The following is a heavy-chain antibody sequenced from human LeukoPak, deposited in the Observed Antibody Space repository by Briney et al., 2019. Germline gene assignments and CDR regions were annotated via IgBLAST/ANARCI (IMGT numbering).Heavy chain of an antibody. J-gene: IGHJ4*02. V-gene: IGHV4-31*03. CDR3: ARVRDYDFWSGYYRGVFDY. D-gene: IGHD3-3*01. CDR2: IYYSGSA. Sequence: PSETLSLTCTVSGGSISSGGYYWSWIRQHPGKGLEWIGYIYYSGSAYYNPSRKSRVTISVDTSKNQFSLKLSSVTAADTAVYYCARVRDYDFWSGYYRGVFDYWGQGTLVTVSS. CDR1: GGSISSGGYY.